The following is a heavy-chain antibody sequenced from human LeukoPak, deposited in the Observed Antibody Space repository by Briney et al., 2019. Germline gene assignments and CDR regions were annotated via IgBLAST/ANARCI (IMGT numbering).Heavy chain of an antibody. D-gene: IGHD3-10*02. CDR2: ISISGNMI. CDR3: AKDMFLMPGSETKFDY. V-gene: IGHV3-48*04. J-gene: IGHJ4*02. Sequence: GGSLGLSCAASGFTFSSYSMNWVRQAPGKGLEWVSYISISGNMIYYADSVKGRFTISRDNAKNSLYLQMNSLRAEDTALYYCAKDMFLMPGSETKFDYWGQGTLVTVSS. CDR1: GFTFSSYS.